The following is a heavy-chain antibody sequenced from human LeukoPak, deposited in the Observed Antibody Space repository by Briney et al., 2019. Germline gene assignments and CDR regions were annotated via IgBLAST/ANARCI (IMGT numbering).Heavy chain of an antibody. J-gene: IGHJ4*02. CDR1: GFTFSSYG. CDR2: IRYDGGNK. Sequence: PGGSLRLSCAASGFTFSSYGMHWVRQAPGKGLEWVAFIRYDGGNKYYADSVKGRFTISRDNSKNTLYLQMNSLRAEDTAVYYCAREGSGYYYRKYYFDYWGQGTLVTVSS. CDR3: AREGSGYYYRKYYFDY. D-gene: IGHD3-22*01. V-gene: IGHV3-30*02.